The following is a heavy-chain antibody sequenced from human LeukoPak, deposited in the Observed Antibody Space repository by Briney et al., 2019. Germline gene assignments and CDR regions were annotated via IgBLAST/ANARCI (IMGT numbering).Heavy chain of an antibody. CDR3: AKGDRVRGLTVFDY. CDR2: ISSNGGST. D-gene: IGHD3-10*01. Sequence: PGGSLRLSCSASGFTFSSYAMHWVRQAPGKGLEYVSAISSNGGSTYYADSVKGRFTISRDNSKNTLYLQMNSLRAEDTAVYYCAKGDRVRGLTVFDYWGQGTLVTVSS. V-gene: IGHV3-64*04. J-gene: IGHJ4*02. CDR1: GFTFSSYA.